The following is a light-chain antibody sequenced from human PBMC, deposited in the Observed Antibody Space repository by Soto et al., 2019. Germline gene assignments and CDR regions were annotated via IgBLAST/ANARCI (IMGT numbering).Light chain of an antibody. CDR1: SNDIGGYNY. CDR3: QSYDSSLSVSYV. V-gene: IGLV2-14*01. CDR2: EVS. Sequence: QSALTQPASVSGSPGQSITISCTGTSNDIGGYNYVSWLQQHPGEAPKLIIYEVSNRPSGVSNRFSGSKSGNTASLAITGLQAEDEADYYCQSYDSSLSVSYVFGTGTKLTVL. J-gene: IGLJ1*01.